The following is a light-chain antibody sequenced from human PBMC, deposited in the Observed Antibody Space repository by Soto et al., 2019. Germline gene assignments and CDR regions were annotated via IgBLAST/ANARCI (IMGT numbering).Light chain of an antibody. CDR3: QQYNSYPCA. Sequence: DIQMTQSPSTLSASVGDRVTLTCRASQSISSWLAWYQQKPGQAPKLLIYDASSLESGVPSRFSGSGSGTEFTLTISSLQPDDFATYYCQQYNSYPCAFGQGTKVEIK. J-gene: IGKJ1*01. V-gene: IGKV1-5*01. CDR2: DAS. CDR1: QSISSW.